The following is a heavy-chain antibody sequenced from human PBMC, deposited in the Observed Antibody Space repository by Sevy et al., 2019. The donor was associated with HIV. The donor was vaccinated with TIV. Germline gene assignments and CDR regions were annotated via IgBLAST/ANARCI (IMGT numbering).Heavy chain of an antibody. CDR1: GGTFSSYA. J-gene: IGHJ4*02. V-gene: IGHV1-69*13. CDR2: IIPIFGTA. Sequence: ASVKVSCKASGGTFSSYAISWVRQAPGQGLEWMGGIIPIFGTANYAQKFQGRVTITADESTSTAYMELSSLRSEDTAVYYCASRRVRAAAGSMDYWGQRTLVTVSS. CDR3: ASRRVRAAAGSMDY. D-gene: IGHD6-13*01.